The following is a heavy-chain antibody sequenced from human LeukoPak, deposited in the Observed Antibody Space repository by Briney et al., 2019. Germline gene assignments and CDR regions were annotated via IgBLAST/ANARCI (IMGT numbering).Heavy chain of an antibody. J-gene: IGHJ5*02. CDR3: ARGGLRQWLSWFDP. D-gene: IGHD6-19*01. Sequence: SSETLSLTCTVSGGSISSYYWSWIRQPPGKGLEWIGYIYYSGSTNYNPSLKSRVTISVDTSKNQSSLKLSSVTAADTAVYYCARGGLRQWLSWFDPWGQGTLVTVSS. CDR2: IYYSGST. V-gene: IGHV4-59*01. CDR1: GGSISSYY.